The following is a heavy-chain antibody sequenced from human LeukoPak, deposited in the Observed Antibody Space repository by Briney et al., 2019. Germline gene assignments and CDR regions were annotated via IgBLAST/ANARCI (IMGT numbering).Heavy chain of an antibody. CDR2: IWYDGSNK. CDR1: GFTFSSYG. Sequence: GGSLRLSCAASGFTFSSYGMHWVRQAPGKGLEWVAVIWYDGSNKYYADSVKGRFTISRDNSKNTLYLQMNSLRAEDTAVYYCARDGRIIVLDYWGQGTLVTVSS. V-gene: IGHV3-33*01. J-gene: IGHJ4*02. D-gene: IGHD1-26*01. CDR3: ARDGRIIVLDY.